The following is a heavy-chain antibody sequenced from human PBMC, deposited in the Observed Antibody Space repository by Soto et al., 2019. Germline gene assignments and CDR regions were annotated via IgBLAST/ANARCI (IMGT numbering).Heavy chain of an antibody. V-gene: IGHV4-4*02. CDR3: ARAPGGATHYYYYYGMDV. D-gene: IGHD5-12*01. CDR2: IYHSGST. J-gene: IGHJ6*02. Sequence: QVQLQESGPGLVKPSGTLSLTCAVSGGSISSSNWWSWVRQPPGKGLEWIGEIYHSGSTNYNPSLKSRVTISVDKSKNQFSLKLSSVTAADTAVYYCARAPGGATHYYYYYGMDVWGQGTTVTVSS. CDR1: GGSISSSNW.